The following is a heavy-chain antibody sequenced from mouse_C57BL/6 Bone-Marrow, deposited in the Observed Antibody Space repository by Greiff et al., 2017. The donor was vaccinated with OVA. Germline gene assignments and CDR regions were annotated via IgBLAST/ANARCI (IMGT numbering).Heavy chain of an antibody. V-gene: IGHV5-4*03. CDR3: ARRGLYDYDEGFAY. J-gene: IGHJ3*01. D-gene: IGHD2-4*01. CDR1: GFTFSSYA. CDR2: ISDGGSYT. Sequence: DVMLVESGGGLVKPGGSLKLSCAASGFTFSSYAMSWVRQTPEKRLEWVATISDGGSYTYYPDNVKGRFTISRDNAKNNLYLQMSHLKSEDTAMYYCARRGLYDYDEGFAYWGQGTLVTVSA.